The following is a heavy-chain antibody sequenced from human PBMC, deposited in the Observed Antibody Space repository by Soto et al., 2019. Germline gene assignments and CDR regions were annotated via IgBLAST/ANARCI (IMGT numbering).Heavy chain of an antibody. Sequence: SETLSLTCTVSGGSISSYYWSWIRQPPGKGLEWIGYIYYSGSTNYNPSLKSRVTISVDTSKNQFSLKLSSVTAADTAVYYCARDRFSYSSSSAFDIWGQGTMVTVSS. D-gene: IGHD6-6*01. CDR1: GGSISSYY. CDR3: ARDRFSYSSSSAFDI. CDR2: IYYSGST. V-gene: IGHV4-59*01. J-gene: IGHJ3*02.